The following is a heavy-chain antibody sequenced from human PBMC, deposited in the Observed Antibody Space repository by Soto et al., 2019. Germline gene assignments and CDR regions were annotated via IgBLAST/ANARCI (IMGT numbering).Heavy chain of an antibody. V-gene: IGHV1-69*12. CDR3: ARDQYGAPAGFWYFDL. D-gene: IGHD4-17*01. J-gene: IGHJ2*01. CDR2: IIPIFGTA. Sequence: QVQLVQSGAEVKKPGSSVKVSCKASGGTFSSYAISWVRQAPGQGLEWMGGIIPIFGTANYAQKFQGRVTITADESTSTAYMELSSLRSKDTAVYHCARDQYGAPAGFWYFDLWGRGTLVTVSS. CDR1: GGTFSSYA.